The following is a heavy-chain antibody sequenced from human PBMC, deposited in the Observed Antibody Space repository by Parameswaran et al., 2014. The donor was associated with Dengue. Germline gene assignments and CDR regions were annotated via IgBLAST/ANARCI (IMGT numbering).Heavy chain of an antibody. CDR2: IYYSGST. Sequence: RWIRQPPGKGLEWIGYIYYSGSTNYNPSLKSRVTISVDTSKNQFSLKLSSVTAADTAVYYCATGTYYDFWSGYSPLTYFDYWGQGTLVTVSS. J-gene: IGHJ4*02. D-gene: IGHD3-3*01. CDR3: ATGTYYDFWSGYSPLTYFDY. V-gene: IGHV4-59*01.